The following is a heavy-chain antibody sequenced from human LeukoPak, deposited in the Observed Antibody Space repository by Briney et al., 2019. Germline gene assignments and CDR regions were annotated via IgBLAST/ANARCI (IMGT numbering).Heavy chain of an antibody. D-gene: IGHD3-22*01. Sequence: SATLSLTCTVSGDSVSSSSYYLSWIRQPPGKGLDWITYMSPSGTTKYNPSLKSRVTTSVDTSRTQFSLRLSSVTAADTAVYYCARGQDDRSGTFDYWGQGTLVNVSS. CDR1: GDSVSSSSYY. J-gene: IGHJ4*02. CDR3: ARGQDDRSGTFDY. V-gene: IGHV4-61*01. CDR2: MSPSGTT.